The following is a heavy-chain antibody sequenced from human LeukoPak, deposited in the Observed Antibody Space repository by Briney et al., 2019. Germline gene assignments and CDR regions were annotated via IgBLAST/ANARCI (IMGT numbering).Heavy chain of an antibody. CDR3: ARGVRSNSEGLGNNFDY. V-gene: IGHV4-34*01. Sequence: SETLSLTCAVYCGSFSGYYWIWIRQPPGKGLEWIGEINHSGSTNYNPSLKSRVTISVDTSKNQFSLKLSSVTAADTAVYYCARGVRSNSEGLGNNFDYWGQGTLVTVSS. J-gene: IGHJ4*02. CDR1: CGSFSGYY. D-gene: IGHD4-11*01. CDR2: INHSGST.